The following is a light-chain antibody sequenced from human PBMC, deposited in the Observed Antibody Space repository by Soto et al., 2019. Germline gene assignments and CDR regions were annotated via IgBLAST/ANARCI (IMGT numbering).Light chain of an antibody. CDR1: QDIGNN. Sequence: DIQMTQSPSSLSASVGDRVTITCRASQDIGNNLAWYQQKPGKVPNLLIYATSTLQAGVSSRFSGRASGTDFTLIVSSLHPEDVATYYCQKYDRAPYTFGQGTKLEIK. V-gene: IGKV1-27*01. J-gene: IGKJ2*01. CDR2: ATS. CDR3: QKYDRAPYT.